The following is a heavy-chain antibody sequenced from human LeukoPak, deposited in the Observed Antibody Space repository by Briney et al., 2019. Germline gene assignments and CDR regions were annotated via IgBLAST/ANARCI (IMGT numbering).Heavy chain of an antibody. J-gene: IGHJ4*02. V-gene: IGHV1-18*01. D-gene: IGHD2-15*01. CDR2: ISSYNGNT. CDR1: GYTFTTCG. Sequence: ASVKVSCKASGYTFTTCGISWVRQAPRQGLEWLGRISSYNGNTNYPQNLQGRVTVTTDTSTSTAYMELRSLRSGDTSVYYCATGRRRWPFDYWGEGTLVTVS. CDR3: ATGRRRWPFDY.